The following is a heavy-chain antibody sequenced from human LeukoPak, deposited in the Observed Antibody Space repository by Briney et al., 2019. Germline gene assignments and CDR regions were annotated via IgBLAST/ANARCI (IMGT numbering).Heavy chain of an antibody. V-gene: IGHV4-59*01. Sequence: SETLSLTCAVSGGSIGSYYWSWIRQPPGKGLEWIGYIYYSGSTNYNPSLKSRVSISVDTSKNQFSLKLSSVTAADTAVYYCARTGSTVTMLYPFDHWGQGTLVTVSS. CDR1: GGSIGSYY. J-gene: IGHJ4*02. CDR3: ARTGSTVTMLYPFDH. CDR2: IYYSGST. D-gene: IGHD4-17*01.